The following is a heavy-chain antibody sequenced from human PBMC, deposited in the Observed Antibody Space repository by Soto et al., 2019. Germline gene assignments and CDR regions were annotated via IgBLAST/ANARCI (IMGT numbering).Heavy chain of an antibody. D-gene: IGHD3-3*01. CDR1: GFTFSSYA. Sequence: GGSLRLSCAASGFTFSSYAMHWVRQAPGKGLEWVAVISYDGSNKYYADSVKGRFTISRDNSKNTLYLQMNSLRAEDTAVYYCARDSDFWSGYYTLDYWGQGTLVTVS. CDR3: ARDSDFWSGYYTLDY. V-gene: IGHV3-30-3*01. CDR2: ISYDGSNK. J-gene: IGHJ4*02.